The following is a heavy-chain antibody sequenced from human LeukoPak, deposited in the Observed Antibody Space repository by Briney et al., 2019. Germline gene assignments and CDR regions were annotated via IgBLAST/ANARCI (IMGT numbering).Heavy chain of an antibody. D-gene: IGHD6-6*01. CDR3: ARGLYSDSSWWFDP. CDR1: GGSICSYY. V-gene: IGHV4-59*01. J-gene: IGHJ5*02. Sequence: SETLSLTCTVSGGSICSYYWNWIRQPPGKGLEWIGYFYFSGSTNYNPSLKSRVTISLDTSKNRFSLKLSSVTAADTAVYYCARGLYSDSSWWFDPWGQGTLVTVSS. CDR2: FYFSGST.